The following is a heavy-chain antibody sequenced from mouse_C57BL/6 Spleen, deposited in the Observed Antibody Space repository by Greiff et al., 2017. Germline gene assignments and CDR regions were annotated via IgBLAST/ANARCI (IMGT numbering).Heavy chain of an antibody. CDR3: ARELGNY. D-gene: IGHD4-1*01. Sequence: QVQLQQPGAELVRPGSSVKLSCKASGYTFTSYWMHWVKQRPIQGLEWIGNIDPSDSETHYTQKFKDKATLTVDKSSSTAYMQLSSLTSEDSAVYYCARELGNYWGQGTTLTVSS. CDR1: GYTFTSYW. J-gene: IGHJ2*01. CDR2: IDPSDSET. V-gene: IGHV1-52*01.